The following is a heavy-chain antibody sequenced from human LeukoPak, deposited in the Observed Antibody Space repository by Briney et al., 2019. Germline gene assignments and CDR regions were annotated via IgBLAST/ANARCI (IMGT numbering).Heavy chain of an antibody. J-gene: IGHJ3*01. Sequence: ASVKVSCKASGYTFTSYGMNWVRQAPGQGLEWMGWITGDTGDPTYARGFTGRFVFSLDTSVTTAYLQINNLKADDTAVYYCARDGARLDVWGQGTMVTVSS. V-gene: IGHV7-4-1*02. D-gene: IGHD4/OR15-4a*01. CDR3: ARDGARLDV. CDR2: ITGDTGDP. CDR1: GYTFTSYG.